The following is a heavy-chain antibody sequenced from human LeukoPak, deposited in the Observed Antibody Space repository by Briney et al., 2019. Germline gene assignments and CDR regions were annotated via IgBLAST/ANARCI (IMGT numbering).Heavy chain of an antibody. D-gene: IGHD1-1*01. J-gene: IGHJ4*02. Sequence: PGRSLRLSCAASGFPFDDYAMHWVRQAPGKGLEWVSGISWNSGSIGYADSVKGRFTISRDNAKNSLYLQMNRLRADDTALYYCAKGYSKDYDYWGQGTLVTVSS. CDR1: GFPFDDYA. CDR2: ISWNSGSI. CDR3: AKGYSKDYDY. V-gene: IGHV3-9*01.